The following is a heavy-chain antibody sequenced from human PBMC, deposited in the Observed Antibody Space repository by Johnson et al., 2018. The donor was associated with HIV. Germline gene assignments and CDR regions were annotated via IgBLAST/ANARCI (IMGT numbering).Heavy chain of an antibody. D-gene: IGHD2-21*02. J-gene: IGHJ3*02. CDR2: IRYDGSNK. CDR1: GFTFSSYG. CDR3: AKDKAVVTALYDAFDI. Sequence: QVQLVESGGGVVQPGGSLRLSCAASGFTFSSYGMHWVRQAPGKGLEWVAFIRYDGSNKYYADSVKGRFTISRDNSKNTLYLQMNSLRADDTAVYYCAKDKAVVTALYDAFDIWGQGTMVTVSS. V-gene: IGHV3-30*02.